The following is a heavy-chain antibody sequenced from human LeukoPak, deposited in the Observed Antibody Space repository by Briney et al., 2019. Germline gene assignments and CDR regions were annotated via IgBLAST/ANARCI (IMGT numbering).Heavy chain of an antibody. CDR2: INWNGGST. Sequence: GGSLRLSCAASGFTFSSYSMNWVRQAPGKGLEWVSGINWNGGSTGYADSVKGRFTISRDNAKNSLYLQMNSLRAEDTALYHCARGKAATTYYYYYYMDVWGKGTTVTVSS. CDR1: GFTFSSYS. D-gene: IGHD6-25*01. J-gene: IGHJ6*03. V-gene: IGHV3-20*01. CDR3: ARGKAATTYYYYYYMDV.